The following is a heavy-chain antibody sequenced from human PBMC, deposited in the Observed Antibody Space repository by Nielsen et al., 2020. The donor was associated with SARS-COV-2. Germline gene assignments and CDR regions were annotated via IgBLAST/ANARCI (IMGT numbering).Heavy chain of an antibody. CDR2: ISYDGSTE. CDR3: ARVGYLYDSGSRHVDL. CDR1: GFTFSIYG. D-gene: IGHD3-10*01. J-gene: IGHJ4*02. V-gene: IGHV3-30*03. Sequence: GESLKISCAASGFTFSIYGMHWVRQAPGKGLELVASISYDGSTEYYADSVKGRFTISRVNSKNTLYLQMNSLRAEDTAVYYCARVGYLYDSGSRHVDLWGQGTLVTVSS.